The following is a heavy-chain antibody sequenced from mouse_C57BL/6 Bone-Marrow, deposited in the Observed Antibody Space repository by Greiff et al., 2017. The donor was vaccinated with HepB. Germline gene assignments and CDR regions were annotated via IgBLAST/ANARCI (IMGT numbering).Heavy chain of an antibody. CDR2: IRNKANGYTT. J-gene: IGHJ4*01. CDR3: ARGSYAMDY. Sequence: VQLKESGGGLVQPGGSLSLSCAASGFTFTDYYMSWVRQPPGKALEWLGFIRNKANGYTTEYSASVKGRFTISRDNSQSILYLQMNALRAEDSATYYCARGSYAMDYWGQGTSVTVSS. CDR1: GFTFTDYY. V-gene: IGHV7-3*01.